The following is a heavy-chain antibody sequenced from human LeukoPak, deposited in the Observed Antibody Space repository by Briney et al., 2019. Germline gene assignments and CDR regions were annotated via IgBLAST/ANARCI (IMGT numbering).Heavy chain of an antibody. CDR2: IYYSGST. CDR3: AIHTVTTAEEYFQH. CDR1: GGSISSYH. Sequence: SETLSLTCTVSGGSISSYHWSWIRQPPGKGLEWIGYIYYSGSTNYNPSLKSRVTISVDTSKNQFSLKLSSVTAADTAVYYCAIHTVTTAEEYFQHWGQGTLVTVSS. J-gene: IGHJ1*01. D-gene: IGHD4-17*01. V-gene: IGHV4-59*01.